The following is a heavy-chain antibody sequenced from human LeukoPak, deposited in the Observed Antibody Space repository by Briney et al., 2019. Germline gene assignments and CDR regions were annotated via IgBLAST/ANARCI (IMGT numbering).Heavy chain of an antibody. V-gene: IGHV4-34*01. CDR3: ARVGGYSSSVNWFDP. CDR2: INHSGST. CDR1: GGSFSGYY. Sequence: PSETLSLTCAVYGGSFSGYYWSWIRQPPGKGLEWIGEINHSGSTNYNPSLKSRVTISVDTSKNQFSLKLSSVTAADTAVYYCARVGGYSSSVNWFDPWGQGTLVTVSS. D-gene: IGHD6-13*01. J-gene: IGHJ5*02.